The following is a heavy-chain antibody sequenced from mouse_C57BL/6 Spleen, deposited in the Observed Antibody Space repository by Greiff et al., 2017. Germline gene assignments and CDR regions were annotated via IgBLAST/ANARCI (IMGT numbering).Heavy chain of an antibody. CDR1: GYTFTSYW. CDR2: IDPSDSYT. D-gene: IGHD1-1*01. J-gene: IGHJ2*01. Sequence: QVQLQQPGAELVMPGASVKLSCKASGYTFTSYWMHWVKQRPGQGLEWIGEIDPSDSYTTSNQKFKGKATLTVDKSSSNAYMQLRSLRSEDAAVYYCSRAGTTVVAGDFDYWGQGTTLTVSS. CDR3: SRAGTTVVAGDFDY. V-gene: IGHV1-69*01.